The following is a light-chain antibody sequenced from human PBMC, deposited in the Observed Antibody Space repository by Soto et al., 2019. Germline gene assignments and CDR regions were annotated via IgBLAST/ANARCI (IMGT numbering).Light chain of an antibody. V-gene: IGKV3-20*01. CDR1: QSVSSSY. J-gene: IGKJ4*01. CDR2: GAS. Sequence: EIVLTQSPGTLSLSPGERATLSCRASQSVSSSYLAWYQQKPGQAPRLLIYGASSRATGIPDRVSGSGSETDFTLTISRLAPEDFAVYYCQQYGSSRRLTFGGVTKVQI. CDR3: QQYGSSRRLT.